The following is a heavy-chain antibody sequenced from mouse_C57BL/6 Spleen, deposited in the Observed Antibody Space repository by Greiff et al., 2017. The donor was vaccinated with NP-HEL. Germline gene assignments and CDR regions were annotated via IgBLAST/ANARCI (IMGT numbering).Heavy chain of an antibody. CDR2: INPNTGGT. CDR1: GYTFTDYT. J-gene: IGHJ2*01. Sequence: EVQLQQSGPVLVQPGASVKIPCKASGYTFTDYTMDWVKPSHGPSLEWIGDINPNTGGTISHQKYKGKATLTVDQSSSTAYLALRSLTSEDTAAYYCARASSGYPYYVDNWGQGDTLTDAS. CDR3: ARASSGYPYYVDN. V-gene: IGHV1-18*01. D-gene: IGHD3-2*02.